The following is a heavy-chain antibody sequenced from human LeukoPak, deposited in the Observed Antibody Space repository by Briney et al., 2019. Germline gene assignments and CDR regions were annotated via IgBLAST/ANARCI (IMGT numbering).Heavy chain of an antibody. Sequence: ASVKVSCKASGCTFTGYYMHWVRQAPGQGLEWMGRINPNSGGTNYAQKFQGRVTMTRDTSISTAYMELSRLRSDDTAVYYCARGPTLVKLRFLEWLPNGESYYFDYWGQGTLVTVSS. CDR2: INPNSGGT. CDR1: GCTFTGYY. CDR3: ARGPTLVKLRFLEWLPNGESYYFDY. J-gene: IGHJ4*02. V-gene: IGHV1-2*06. D-gene: IGHD3-3*01.